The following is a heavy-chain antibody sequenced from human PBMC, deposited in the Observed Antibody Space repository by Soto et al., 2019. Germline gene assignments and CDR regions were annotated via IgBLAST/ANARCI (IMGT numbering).Heavy chain of an antibody. Sequence: NPSETLSLTCTVSGGSISSGGYYWSWIRQHPGKGLEWIGYIYYSGSTYYNPSLKSRVTISVDTSKNQFSLKLSSVTAADTAVYYCARLIVVPAADYYYYMDVWGKGTTVTVSS. J-gene: IGHJ6*03. CDR2: IYYSGST. V-gene: IGHV4-31*03. D-gene: IGHD2-2*01. CDR3: ARLIVVPAADYYYYMDV. CDR1: GGSISSGGYY.